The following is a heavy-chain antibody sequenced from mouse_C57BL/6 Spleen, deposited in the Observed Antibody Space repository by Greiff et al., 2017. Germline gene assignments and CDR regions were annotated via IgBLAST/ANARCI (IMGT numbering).Heavy chain of an antibody. CDR1: GYSITSGYY. J-gene: IGHJ1*03. CDR3: ARGVGSYWYFDV. V-gene: IGHV3-6*01. Sequence: EVQLQESGPGLVKPSQSLSLTCSVTGYSITSGYYWNWIRQFPGNKLEWMGYISYDGSNNYNPSLKNRISITRDTSKNQFFLKLNSVTTEDTATYYCARGVGSYWYFDVWGTGTTVTVSS. CDR2: ISYDGSN. D-gene: IGHD1-1*01.